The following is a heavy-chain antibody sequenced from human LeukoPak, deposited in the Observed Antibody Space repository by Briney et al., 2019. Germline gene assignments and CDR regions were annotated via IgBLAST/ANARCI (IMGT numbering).Heavy chain of an antibody. CDR2: IRYDGRNK. J-gene: IGHJ4*02. V-gene: IGHV3-30*02. Sequence: GGSLRLSCAASGFTFSTYGMHWVRQAPGKGLEWVAFIRYDGRNKYYADSVKGRFTISRDNSKNTLCLQMNSLRAEDTAVYYCARGPRGTHFDYWGQGTLVTVSS. D-gene: IGHD1-1*01. CDR1: GFTFSTYG. CDR3: ARGPRGTHFDY.